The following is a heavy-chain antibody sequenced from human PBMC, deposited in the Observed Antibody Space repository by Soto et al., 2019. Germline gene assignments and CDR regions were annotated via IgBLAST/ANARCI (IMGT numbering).Heavy chain of an antibody. J-gene: IGHJ4*02. CDR1: SGSIGSSIW. Sequence: VQLQESGPGLVEPAGTLSLTCSAPSGSIGSSIWWSWVRQPPGKGLEWMGEIYLTGNTNYNPSRKSRLTMSVVESKNQFSLSLSSVTAADTAVYYSAGAARSSPFDFWGRGTLVTDSS. CDR3: AGAARSSPFDF. D-gene: IGHD6-25*01. CDR2: IYLTGNT. V-gene: IGHV4-4*02.